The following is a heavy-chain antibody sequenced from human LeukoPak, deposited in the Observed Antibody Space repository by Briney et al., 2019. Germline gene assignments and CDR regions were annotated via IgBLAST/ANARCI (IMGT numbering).Heavy chain of an antibody. CDR1: GFSLTTSGVG. V-gene: IGHV2-5*02. D-gene: IGHD3-22*01. CDR3: AHSYYYDSVHQFDY. CDR2: IYWDDDK. J-gene: IGHJ4*02. Sequence: SGSTLVNPTQTLTLTCTFSGFSLTTSGVGVGWIRQPPGKALEWLALIYWDDDKRYSPSLKSRLTVTKDTSKNQVVLTMTNMDPVDTATYYCAHSYYYDSVHQFDYWGQGTLVTVSS.